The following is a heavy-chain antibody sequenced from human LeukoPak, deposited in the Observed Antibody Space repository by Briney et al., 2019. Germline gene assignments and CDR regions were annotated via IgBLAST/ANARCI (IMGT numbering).Heavy chain of an antibody. CDR2: INAGNGNT. CDR1: GYTFTSYA. CDR3: ARNVGSGSYSLGYFDY. V-gene: IGHV1-3*01. Sequence: ASVKVPCKASGYTFTSYAMHWVRQAPGQRLEWMGRINAGNGNTKYSQKFQGRVTITRDTSASTAYMELSSLRSEDTAVYYCARNVGSGSYSLGYFDYWGQGTLVTVSS. D-gene: IGHD3-10*01. J-gene: IGHJ4*02.